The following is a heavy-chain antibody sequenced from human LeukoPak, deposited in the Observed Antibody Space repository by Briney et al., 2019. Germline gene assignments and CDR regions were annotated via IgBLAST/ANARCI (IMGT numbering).Heavy chain of an antibody. Sequence: GGSLRLSCAASGFTFDDYAMHWVRQAPGKGLEWVSGISWNSGSIGYADSVKGRFTISRDNAKNSLYLQMNSLRAEDMALYYCAKDLYSSGWYGYMDVWGKGTTVTISS. D-gene: IGHD6-19*01. CDR1: GFTFDDYA. V-gene: IGHV3-9*03. J-gene: IGHJ6*03. CDR2: ISWNSGSI. CDR3: AKDLYSSGWYGYMDV.